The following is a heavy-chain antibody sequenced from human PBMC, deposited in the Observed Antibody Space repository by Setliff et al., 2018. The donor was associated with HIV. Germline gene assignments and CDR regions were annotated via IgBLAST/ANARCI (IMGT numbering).Heavy chain of an antibody. Sequence: SETLSLTCAVHGGSFSDYYWTWIRQPPGKGLEWIGSIYHSGSASHNPSLKSRITISVDTSKNQFSLKLRSVTAADTAVYYCASSRSLFGEEYFHHWGQGTLVTVSS. CDR1: GGSFSDYY. CDR3: ASSRSLFGEEYFHH. V-gene: IGHV4-34*01. CDR2: IYHSGSA. D-gene: IGHD3-10*02. J-gene: IGHJ1*01.